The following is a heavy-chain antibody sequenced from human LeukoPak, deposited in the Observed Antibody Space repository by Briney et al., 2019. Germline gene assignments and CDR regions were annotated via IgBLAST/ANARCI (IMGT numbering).Heavy chain of an antibody. CDR1: GFLFSDHY. CDR3: ARTYSSSWDSTYFDY. Sequence: GGSLRISCAASGFLFSDHYMDWVRQAPGNGLEWVGRIRNKPNGYTTEYAASVKGRFTISRDDSTNSLYLQMNSLKTEDTALYFCARTYSSSWDSTYFDYWGQGALVTVSS. D-gene: IGHD6-13*01. J-gene: IGHJ4*02. V-gene: IGHV3-72*01. CDR2: IRNKPNGYTT.